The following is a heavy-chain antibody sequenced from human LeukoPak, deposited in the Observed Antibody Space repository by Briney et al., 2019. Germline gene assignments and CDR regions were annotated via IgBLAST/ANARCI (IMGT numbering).Heavy chain of an antibody. CDR2: IYYSGST. Sequence: PSETLCLTRTVSGGSLTSGGYYWSWIRQHPGRGLEWIGYIYYSGSTYYNPSLRSRVTISVDTSKNQFSLKLSSVTAAHTAVYYCARGLPSYDFWSGYPWGYFDYWGQGTLVTVSS. CDR1: GGSLTSGGYY. J-gene: IGHJ4*02. V-gene: IGHV4-31*03. CDR3: ARGLPSYDFWSGYPWGYFDY. D-gene: IGHD3-3*01.